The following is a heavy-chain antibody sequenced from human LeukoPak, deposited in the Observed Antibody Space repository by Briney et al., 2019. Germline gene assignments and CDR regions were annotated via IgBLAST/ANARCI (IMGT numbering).Heavy chain of an antibody. D-gene: IGHD4-17*01. CDR1: GGSISSYY. J-gene: IGHJ3*02. Sequence: PSETLSLTCTVSGGSISSYYWSWIRQPPGKGLEWIGYIYYSGSTNYNPSLKSRVTISVDTSKDQFSLKLSSVTAADTAVYYCARDRTTEGDYGDSPRPDDAFDIWGQGTMVTVSS. V-gene: IGHV4-59*01. CDR2: IYYSGST. CDR3: ARDRTTEGDYGDSPRPDDAFDI.